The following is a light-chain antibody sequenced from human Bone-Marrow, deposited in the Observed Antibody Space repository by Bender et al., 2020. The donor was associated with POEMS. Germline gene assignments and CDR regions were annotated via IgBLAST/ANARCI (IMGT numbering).Light chain of an antibody. J-gene: IGLJ3*02. Sequence: QSALTQPASVSGSPGQSITISCTGTSSDVGGYNYVSWYQQHPGKAPKLIIYEVTYRPSGVSNRFSGSKSGNTASLTISGLQAEDEAHYYCSSYTSSSPWVFGGGTKQTVL. CDR1: SSDVGGYNY. V-gene: IGLV2-14*01. CDR3: SSYTSSSPWV. CDR2: EVT.